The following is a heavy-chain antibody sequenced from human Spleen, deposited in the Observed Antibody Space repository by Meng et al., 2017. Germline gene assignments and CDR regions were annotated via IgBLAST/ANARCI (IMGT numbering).Heavy chain of an antibody. CDR1: GDSFTNYW. J-gene: IGHJ6*02. CDR2: IYPDDSDT. CDR3: ARHRRTVNSQGYYYGMDV. Sequence: KVSCKASGDSFTNYWIGWVRQMPGKGLEWMGLIYPDDSDTRYSPSFQGQVTIPADKTINTAYLQWTSLKASDTAIYYCARHRRTVNSQGYYYGMDVWGQGTTVTVSS. D-gene: IGHD4-11*01. V-gene: IGHV5-51*01.